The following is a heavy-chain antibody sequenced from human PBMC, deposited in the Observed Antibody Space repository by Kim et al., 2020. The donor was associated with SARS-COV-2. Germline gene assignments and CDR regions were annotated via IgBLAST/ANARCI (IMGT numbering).Heavy chain of an antibody. D-gene: IGHD6-19*01. J-gene: IGHJ4*02. CDR3: AKSGWGYYFDY. CDR2: T. Sequence: TYYAGSVKGRFTISRDNSKNTLYLQMNSLRAEDTAVYYCAKSGWGYYFDYWGQGTLVTVSS. V-gene: IGHV3-23*01.